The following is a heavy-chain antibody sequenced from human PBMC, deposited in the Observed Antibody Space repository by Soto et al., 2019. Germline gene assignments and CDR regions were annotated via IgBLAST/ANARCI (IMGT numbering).Heavy chain of an antibody. Sequence: QVQLVQSGAEVKKPGASVKVSCKASGYTFTSYGISWVRQAPGQGLEWMGWISAYNGNSNCPQKLHGRVTMTTDNSTSTAYMDLTSLRSDVTAVYYSARDMYGGPGYWGQGTLVTFSS. CDR1: GYTFTSYG. CDR3: ARDMYGGPGY. V-gene: IGHV1-18*01. J-gene: IGHJ4*02. CDR2: ISAYNGNS. D-gene: IGHD4-17*01.